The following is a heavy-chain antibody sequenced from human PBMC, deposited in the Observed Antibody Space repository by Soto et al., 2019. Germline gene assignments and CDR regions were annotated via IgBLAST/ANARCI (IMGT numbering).Heavy chain of an antibody. D-gene: IGHD3-10*01. V-gene: IGHV3-7*01. CDR3: VGSTIVSA. Sequence: GGSLRLSCVASGFTLSRYWMSWVRQAPGKGLEWVANINQEGRESHYVDSVKGRFTISRDNAKNSLYLQMNSLRVEDTGLYYCVGSTIVSAWGQGTLVPVSP. J-gene: IGHJ5*02. CDR2: INQEGRES. CDR1: GFTLSRYW.